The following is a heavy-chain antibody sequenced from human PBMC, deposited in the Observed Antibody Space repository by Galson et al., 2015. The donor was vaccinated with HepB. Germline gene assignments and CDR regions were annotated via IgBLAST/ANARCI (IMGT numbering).Heavy chain of an antibody. V-gene: IGHV3-21*01. CDR1: AFTFSSDS. Sequence: SLRLSCAASAFTFSSDSMNWVRQAPGKGLEWVSSISSSSYYKYYADSVKGRFTISRDNAKSSLYLQMNSLRAEDTAVYYCARVHTSDGQEFRFDVWGHGTTVTVSS. CDR2: ISSSSYYK. D-gene: IGHD6-19*01. CDR3: ARVHTSDGQEFRFDV. J-gene: IGHJ6*02.